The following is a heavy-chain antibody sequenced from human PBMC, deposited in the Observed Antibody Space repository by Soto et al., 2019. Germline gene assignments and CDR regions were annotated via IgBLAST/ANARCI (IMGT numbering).Heavy chain of an antibody. CDR1: GFTFNYYA. CDR2: VSLDGGNE. J-gene: IGHJ6*02. V-gene: IGHV3-30*03. CDR3: ARDSVSNYDWYYGMDV. D-gene: IGHD4-4*01. Sequence: GGSLRLSCAASGFTFNYYAMHWVRQAPGKGLEWVAVVSLDGGNEYYGDSVKGRITISRDNSKNTLYLQMNSLRAEDTAVYYCARDSVSNYDWYYGMDVWGQGTTVTVSS.